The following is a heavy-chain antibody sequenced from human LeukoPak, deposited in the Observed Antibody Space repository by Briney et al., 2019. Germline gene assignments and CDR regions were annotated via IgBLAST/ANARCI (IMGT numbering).Heavy chain of an antibody. CDR1: GGSISSGGYY. CDR3: ARPRSSGYVLDY. D-gene: IGHD3-22*01. CDR2: IYYSGST. V-gene: IGHV4-31*03. J-gene: IGHJ4*02. Sequence: SETLSLTCTVSGGSISSGGYYWSWIRQHPGKGLEWIGYIYYSGSTYYNPSLKSRVTISVDTSKNQFSLKLSSVTAADTAVYYCARPRSSGYVLDYWGQGTLVTVSS.